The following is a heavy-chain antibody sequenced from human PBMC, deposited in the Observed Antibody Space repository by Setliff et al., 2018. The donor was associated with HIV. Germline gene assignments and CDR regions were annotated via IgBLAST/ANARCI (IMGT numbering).Heavy chain of an antibody. CDR2: MYHSGSA. J-gene: IGHJ4*02. V-gene: IGHV4-31*03. CDR3: AGGRYFRDIRDSRFDF. D-gene: IGHD3-9*01. Sequence: SETLSLTCSVSGVSITTDGYYWSWIRHYPGKGLEWIGYMYHSGSAYYNASLASRLIMSLDPSKNQFSLKLNSMTAADTAMYYCAGGRYFRDIRDSRFDFWGQGMLVTSPQ. CDR1: GVSITTDGYY.